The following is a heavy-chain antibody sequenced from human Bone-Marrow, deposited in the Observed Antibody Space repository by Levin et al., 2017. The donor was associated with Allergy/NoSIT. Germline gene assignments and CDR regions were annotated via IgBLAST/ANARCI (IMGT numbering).Heavy chain of an antibody. CDR1: GDTFTDRF. V-gene: IGHV1-45*02. CDR3: AKRYDSSGFQFEAFDI. J-gene: IGHJ3*02. D-gene: IGHD3-22*01. CDR2: VTPFNGNA. Sequence: GASVKVSCKASGDTFTDRFLHWVRQAPGQPIEWVAWVTPFNGNANYAPAFQDRVTFTRDRSMSTVYMELSSLRSEDTAMYYCAKRYDSSGFQFEAFDIWGQGTMVTVSS.